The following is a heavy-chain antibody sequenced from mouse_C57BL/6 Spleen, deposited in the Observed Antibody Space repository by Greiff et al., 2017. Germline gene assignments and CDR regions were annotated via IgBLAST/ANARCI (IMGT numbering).Heavy chain of an antibody. Sequence: VQLQQPGAELVMPGASVKLSCKASGYTFTSYWMHWVKQRPGQGLEWIGEIDPSDSYTNYNQKFKGKSTLTVDKSSSTAYMQLSSLTSEDSAVDYCARKKYGSSYYFDYWGQGTTLTVSS. J-gene: IGHJ2*01. CDR2: IDPSDSYT. CDR1: GYTFTSYW. D-gene: IGHD1-1*01. CDR3: ARKKYGSSYYFDY. V-gene: IGHV1-69*01.